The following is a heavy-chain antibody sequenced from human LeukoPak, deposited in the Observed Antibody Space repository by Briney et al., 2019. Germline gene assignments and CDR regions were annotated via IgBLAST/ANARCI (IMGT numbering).Heavy chain of an antibody. J-gene: IGHJ4*02. CDR1: GFTFAGYT. CDR3: AKDRSWHGLEY. CDR2: ITYDGSTK. Sequence: GGSLRLSCAASGFTFAGYTMHWVRQAPGKGLEWATLITYDGSTKYYADSVKGRFTISRDNSKNRLYLQMDSLRGEDTAVYYCAKDRSWHGLEYWGQGALVTVSS. D-gene: IGHD3-16*02. V-gene: IGHV3-30*04.